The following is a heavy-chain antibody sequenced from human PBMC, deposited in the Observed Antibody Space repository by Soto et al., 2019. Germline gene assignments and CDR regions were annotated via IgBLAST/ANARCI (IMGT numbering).Heavy chain of an antibody. CDR2: IYYSGST. D-gene: IGHD3-3*01. CDR1: GGSISSSSYY. V-gene: IGHV4-39*01. J-gene: IGHJ5*02. CDR3: ASKSRDSRRFLSRGWFDT. Sequence: PSETLSLTCTVSGGSISSSSYYWGWIRQPPGKGLEWIGSIYYSGSTYYNPSLKSRVTISVDTSKNQFSLKLSSVTAADTAVYYCASKSRDSRRFLSRGWFDTRGLRTLVPVS.